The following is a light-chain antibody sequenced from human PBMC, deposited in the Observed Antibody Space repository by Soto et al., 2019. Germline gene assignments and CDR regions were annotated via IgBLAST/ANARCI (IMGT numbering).Light chain of an antibody. V-gene: IGKV3-11*01. CDR2: DAS. CDR3: QHRSNWPPWT. CDR1: QDVNKY. J-gene: IGKJ1*01. Sequence: EIVLTQSPATLSLPPGDRATLSCRACQDVNKYLIWYQQKPGQAPRVLLFDASNRATGVPARFSGSGSGTDFTLTISSLEPEDFAVYYCQHRSNWPPWTFGQGTKLEIK.